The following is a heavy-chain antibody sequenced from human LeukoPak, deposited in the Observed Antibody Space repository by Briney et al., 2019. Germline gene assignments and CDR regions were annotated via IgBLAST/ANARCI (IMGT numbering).Heavy chain of an antibody. J-gene: IGHJ4*02. CDR1: GFTLSTYS. V-gene: IGHV3-21*01. Sequence: GGSLRLSCTVSGFTLSTYSLNWVRRAPGKGLEWVSLMTNSRSYYADSVKGRFTISRENAKNSLDLVMSSLRVDDTAVYYCASLYYYDSSGSLDWGQGTLVTVSS. CDR3: ASLYYYDSSGSLD. CDR2: MTNSRSY. D-gene: IGHD3-22*01.